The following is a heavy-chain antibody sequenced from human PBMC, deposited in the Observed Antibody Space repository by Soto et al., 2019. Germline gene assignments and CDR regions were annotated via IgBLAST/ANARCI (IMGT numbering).Heavy chain of an antibody. D-gene: IGHD3-22*01. V-gene: IGHV5-10-1*01. CDR1: GYSFTSYW. CDR2: IDPSDSYT. Sequence: GESLKISCKGSGYSFTSYWISWVRQMPGKGLEWMGRIDPSDSYTSYSPSFQGHVTISADKSISTAYLQWSSLKASDTAMYYFAVSLWYDSSGYYPVYYGMDVWGQGTTVTVSS. CDR3: AVSLWYDSSGYYPVYYGMDV. J-gene: IGHJ6*02.